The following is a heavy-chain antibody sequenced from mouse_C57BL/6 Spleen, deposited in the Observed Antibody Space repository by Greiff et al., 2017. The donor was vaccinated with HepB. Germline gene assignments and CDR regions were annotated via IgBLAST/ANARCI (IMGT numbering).Heavy chain of an antibody. D-gene: IGHD2-4*01. CDR1: GYTFTSYW. J-gene: IGHJ4*01. CDR2: IHPNSGST. CDR3: ARSLYDYDFYAMDY. Sequence: QVQLQQPGAELVKPGASVKLSCKASGYTFTSYWMHWVKQRPGQGLEWIGMIHPNSGSTNYNEKFKSKATLTVDKSSSTDYMQLSSLTCEDSAVYYCARSLYDYDFYAMDYWGQGTSVTVSS. V-gene: IGHV1-64*01.